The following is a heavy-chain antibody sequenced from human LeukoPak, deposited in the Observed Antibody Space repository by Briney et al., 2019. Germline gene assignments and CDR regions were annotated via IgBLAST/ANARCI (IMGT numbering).Heavy chain of an antibody. Sequence: GGSLRLSCAASEFTFSSYWMSWVRQAPGKGLEWVANIKQDGGEKYYLDSVKGRFTISRDNAKNSLYLQMSNLRAEDTAVYFCARGGGLDVWGQGATVTVSS. CDR2: IKQDGGEK. V-gene: IGHV3-7*04. CDR1: EFTFSSYW. J-gene: IGHJ6*02. CDR3: ARGGGLDV.